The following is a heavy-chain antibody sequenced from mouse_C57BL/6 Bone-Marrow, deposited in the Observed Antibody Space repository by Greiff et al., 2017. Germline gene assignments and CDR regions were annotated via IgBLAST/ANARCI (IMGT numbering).Heavy chain of an antibody. J-gene: IGHJ2*01. CDR1: GYTFTSYW. V-gene: IGHV1S41*01. CDR2: IAPGSGST. Sequence: DLVKPGASVKLSCKASGYTFTSYWINWIKQRPGQGLEWIGRIAPGSGSTYYNEMFKGKATLTVDTSSSTAYIQLSSLSSEDSAVYFCARYCGSSYYFDYWGQGTTLTVSS. D-gene: IGHD1-1*01. CDR3: ARYCGSSYYFDY.